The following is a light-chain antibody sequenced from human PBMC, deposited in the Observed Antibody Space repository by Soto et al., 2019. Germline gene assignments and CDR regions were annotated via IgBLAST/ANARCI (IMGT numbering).Light chain of an antibody. CDR1: QSVSSN. CDR3: QQYNNWPYT. V-gene: IGKV3-15*01. CDR2: GAS. Sequence: EIVMTQSPATLSVSPGERATLSCGASQSVSSNFAWYQQKPGQAPRLLIYGASTRATVIPAGFSGSGSGTEFTLTISSLQSEDFAVYYCQQYNNWPYTFGQGTKLEIK. J-gene: IGKJ2*01.